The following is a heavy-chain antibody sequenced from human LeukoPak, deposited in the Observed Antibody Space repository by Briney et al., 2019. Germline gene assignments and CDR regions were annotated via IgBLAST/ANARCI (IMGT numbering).Heavy chain of an antibody. CDR1: GYTFTSHV. CDR2: ISSYNGNT. V-gene: IGHV1-18*01. CDR3: SRWPGGGDDSNYLAN. Sequence: ASVKVSCKASGYTFTSHVINWVRQAPGQGLEWMGWISSYNGNTYYAQNFQGRVTLTTDTSTSTAYMELRSLTSDDTAVDFCSRWPGGGDDSNYLANWGQGTLVTVSS. D-gene: IGHD2-21*02. J-gene: IGHJ4*02.